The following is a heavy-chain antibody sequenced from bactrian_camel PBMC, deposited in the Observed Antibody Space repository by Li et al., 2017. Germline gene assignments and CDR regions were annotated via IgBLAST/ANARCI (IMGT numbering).Heavy chain of an antibody. D-gene: IGHD5*01. CDR2: INGYGST. V-gene: IGHV3S40*01. Sequence: VQLVESGGGSVQPGGSLRLSCAASAFTFSDYAMSWVRQAPGKELEWVSAINGYGSTYYADSVEGRFTISRDDAVNTVYLQMNNLKSEDTALYYCARGTSNSYWGQGTQVTVS. J-gene: IGHJ4*01. CDR1: AFTFSDYA. CDR3: ARGTSNSY.